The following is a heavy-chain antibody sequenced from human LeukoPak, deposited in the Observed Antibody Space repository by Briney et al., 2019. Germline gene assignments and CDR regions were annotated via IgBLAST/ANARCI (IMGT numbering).Heavy chain of an antibody. V-gene: IGHV1-2*02. J-gene: IGHJ6*03. Sequence: ASVKVSCKASGGTFSSYAISWVRQAPGQGLEWMGWINPNSGGTNYAQKFQGRVTMTRDTSISTAYMELSRLRSDDTAVYYCARAGFGDSSPYMDVWGKGTTVTISS. CDR2: INPNSGGT. D-gene: IGHD3-10*01. CDR3: ARAGFGDSSPYMDV. CDR1: GGTFSSYA.